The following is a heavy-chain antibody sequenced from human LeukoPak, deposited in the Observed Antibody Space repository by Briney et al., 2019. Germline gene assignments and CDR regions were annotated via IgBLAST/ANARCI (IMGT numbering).Heavy chain of an antibody. J-gene: IGHJ3*02. D-gene: IGHD2-21*01. V-gene: IGHV1-2*02. Sequence: ASVKVSCKASGYTFTGYSMHWVRQAPGQGLEWMGWINPSSGGTNYAQKFQDRVTMTRDTSINTAYMELRGLRSDDTAVYYCARGGVVVLGVMDIWGQGTVVTVSS. CDR3: ARGGVVVLGVMDI. CDR1: GYTFTGYS. CDR2: INPSSGGT.